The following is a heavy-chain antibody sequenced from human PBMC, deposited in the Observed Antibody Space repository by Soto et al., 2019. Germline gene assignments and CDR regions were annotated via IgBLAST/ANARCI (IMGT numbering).Heavy chain of an antibody. V-gene: IGHV4-59*01. CDR3: ARDGRGYCSGGSCLDAFDI. D-gene: IGHD2-15*01. CDR1: GGSISSYY. J-gene: IGHJ3*02. Sequence: SETLSLTYTVAGGSISSYYWSWIRQPPGKGLEWIGYIYYSGSTNYNPSLKSRVTISVDTSKNQFSLKLSSVTAADTAVYYCARDGRGYCSGGSCLDAFDIWGQGTMVTVSS. CDR2: IYYSGST.